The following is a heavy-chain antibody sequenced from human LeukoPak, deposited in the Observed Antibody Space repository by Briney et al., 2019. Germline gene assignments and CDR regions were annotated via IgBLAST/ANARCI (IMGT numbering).Heavy chain of an antibody. Sequence: GGSLRLSCAASGFTFSSYWMTWVRQAPGKGLEWVANIKQDGSDKYYVDSVRGRFTVSRDNAKNSLYLQMNTLRAEDTAVYYCARGGTSQVRVAINWFDPWGQGTLVTVSS. CDR2: IKQDGSDK. V-gene: IGHV3-7*03. CDR3: ARGGTSQVRVAINWFDP. J-gene: IGHJ5*02. CDR1: GFTFSSYW. D-gene: IGHD3-16*01.